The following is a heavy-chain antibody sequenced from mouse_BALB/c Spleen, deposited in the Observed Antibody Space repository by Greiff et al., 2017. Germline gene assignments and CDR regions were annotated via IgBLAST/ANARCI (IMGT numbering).Heavy chain of an antibody. D-gene: IGHD2-2*01. J-gene: IGHJ4*01. CDR3: ARGSYGYGYAMDY. Sequence: EVKLMESGGGLVQPGGSRKLSCAASGFTFSSFGMHWVRQAPEKGLEWVAYISSGSSTIYYADTVKGRFTISRDNPKNTLFLQMTSLRSEDTAMYYCARGSYGYGYAMDYWGQGTSVTVSS. V-gene: IGHV5-17*02. CDR1: GFTFSSFG. CDR2: ISSGSSTI.